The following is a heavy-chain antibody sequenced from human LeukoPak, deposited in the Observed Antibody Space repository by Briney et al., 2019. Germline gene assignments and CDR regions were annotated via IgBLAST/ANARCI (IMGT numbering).Heavy chain of an antibody. CDR1: GDSISTNY. CDR3: AREHVYGSGEFDP. D-gene: IGHD3-10*01. V-gene: IGHV4-59*12. J-gene: IGHJ5*02. Sequence: IPSETLSLTCTVSGDSISTNYWNWIRQPPGKGLEWIGFIYDSGSTNYNPSLKSRVTMSVDTSKNQFSLKLSSVTAADTAVYYCAREHVYGSGEFDPWGQGTLVTVSS. CDR2: IYDSGST.